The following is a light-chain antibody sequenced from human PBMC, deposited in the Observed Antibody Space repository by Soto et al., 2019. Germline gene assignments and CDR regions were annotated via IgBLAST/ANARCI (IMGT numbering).Light chain of an antibody. J-gene: IGKJ4*01. CDR1: QSVSSSY. CDR3: QHYGSFNT. V-gene: IGKV3-20*01. CDR2: GAS. Sequence: IVLTQSPATLSLSPGERATLSCRASQSVSSSYLAWYQQKPGQAPRLLIYGASTRATGIPDRISGSGSGTDFTLTISRLEPEDFAVYYCQHYGSFNTFAGGTKVGIK.